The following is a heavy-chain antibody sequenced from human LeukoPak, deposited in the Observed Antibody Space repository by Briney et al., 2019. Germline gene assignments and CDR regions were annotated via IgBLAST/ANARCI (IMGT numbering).Heavy chain of an antibody. J-gene: IGHJ4*02. D-gene: IGHD2-2*01. CDR3: ARHGESGSTSCYVDY. Sequence: PGESLKISCKGSGYRFNTYWIAWMRQMPGKGLEWMGIIYPGDSDPRYSPSFQGQVTISADKSISTAYLQWSSLKASDTAMYYCARHGESGSTSCYVDYWGQGTLVTVSS. V-gene: IGHV5-51*01. CDR2: IYPGDSDP. CDR1: GYRFNTYW.